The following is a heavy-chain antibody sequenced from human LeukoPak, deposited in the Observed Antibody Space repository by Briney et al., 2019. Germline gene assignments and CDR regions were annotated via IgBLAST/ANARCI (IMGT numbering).Heavy chain of an antibody. D-gene: IGHD3-22*01. Sequence: SETLSLTCTVSGGSISNYYWSWIRQPPGKGLEWIGYIYYSGSTNYNPSLKSRVTISVDRSKNQFSLKLSSVTAADTAVYYCARDRMYYYDSSGYFDYWGQGTLVTVSS. CDR2: IYYSGST. CDR1: GGSISNYY. V-gene: IGHV4-59*12. J-gene: IGHJ4*02. CDR3: ARDRMYYYDSSGYFDY.